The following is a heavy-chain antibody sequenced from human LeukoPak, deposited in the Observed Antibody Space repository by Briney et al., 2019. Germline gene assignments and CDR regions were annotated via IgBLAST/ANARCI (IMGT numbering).Heavy chain of an antibody. V-gene: IGHV4-30-4*08. D-gene: IGHD4-11*01. J-gene: IGHJ4*02. CDR3: AREIDYTFDY. Sequence: SVTPSLTCTVSGGSISSGVYYWSWIRQPPGKGLEWIGYIYYSGSAYYNPSLKSRVTISVDTSKNQFSLKLSSVTAADTAVYYCAREIDYTFDYWGQGTLVTVSS. CDR1: GGSISSGVYY. CDR2: IYYSGSA.